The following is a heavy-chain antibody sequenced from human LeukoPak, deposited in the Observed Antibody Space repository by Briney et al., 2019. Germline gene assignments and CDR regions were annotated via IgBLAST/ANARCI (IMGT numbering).Heavy chain of an antibody. CDR3: ARGVGGWKI. V-gene: IGHV4-39*07. CDR1: GGSISSSIYY. J-gene: IGHJ3*02. D-gene: IGHD6-19*01. CDR2: INHSGST. Sequence: PSETLSLTCIVSGGSISSSIYYWAWVRQPPGKGLEWIGEINHSGSTNYNPSLKSRVTISVDTSKNQFSLKLSSVTAADTAVYYCARGVGGWKIWGQGTMVTVSS.